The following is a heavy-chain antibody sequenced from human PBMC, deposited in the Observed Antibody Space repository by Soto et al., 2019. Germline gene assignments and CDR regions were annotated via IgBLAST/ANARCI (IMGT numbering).Heavy chain of an antibody. V-gene: IGHV3-23*01. J-gene: IGHJ3*02. CDR1: GFTFSNYA. Sequence: PGGSLRLSCAASGFTFSNYAMSWVRQAPGKGLEWVSAISGSGGSTYYADSVKGRFTISRDNSKNTLYLQMNSLRAEDTAVYYCAKVGCSSTSCYTGGADAFDIWGQGTMVTVSS. CDR3: AKVGCSSTSCYTGGADAFDI. CDR2: ISGSGGST. D-gene: IGHD2-2*02.